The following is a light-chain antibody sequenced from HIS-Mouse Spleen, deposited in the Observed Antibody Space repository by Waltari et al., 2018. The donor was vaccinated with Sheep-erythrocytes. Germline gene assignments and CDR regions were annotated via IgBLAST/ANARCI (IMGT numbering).Light chain of an antibody. J-gene: IGKJ2*01. V-gene: IGKV2-30*02. CDR2: KVS. CDR1: QSLVHSDGNTY. CDR3: MQGTHWPPYT. Sequence: EVVMTQSPLSLPVTLGQPASISCRSSQSLVHSDGNTYLNWFKQRPGQSPRRLISKVSNRDSGVPDRLSGRGSGPDFTLKISRVEAEDVGVYYCMQGTHWPPYTFGQGTKLEIK.